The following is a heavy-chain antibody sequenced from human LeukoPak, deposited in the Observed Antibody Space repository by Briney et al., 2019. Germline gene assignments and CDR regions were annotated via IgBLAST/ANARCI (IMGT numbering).Heavy chain of an antibody. Sequence: GASVKVSCKASGYTFTSYGISWVRQAPGQGLEWMGWISPYNGNTNYAQKFQGRVTMTTDTSTSTAYMQLRSLRPDDTAVYYCARGSISSNYFGGWGQGTLVTVSS. CDR1: GYTFTSYG. CDR3: ARGSISSNYFGG. J-gene: IGHJ4*02. D-gene: IGHD3-16*01. CDR2: ISPYNGNT. V-gene: IGHV1-18*01.